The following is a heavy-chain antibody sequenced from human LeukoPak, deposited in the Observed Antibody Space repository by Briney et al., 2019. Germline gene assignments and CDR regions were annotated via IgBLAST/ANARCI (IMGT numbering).Heavy chain of an antibody. CDR2: ISYDGSNK. D-gene: IGHD1-20*01. CDR3: ARSLYNWNPFDY. Sequence: GGSLRLSRAASGFTFSSYGMHWVRQAPGKGLEWVAVISYDGSNKYYADSVKGRFTISRDNSKNTLYLQMNSLRAEDTAVYYCARSLYNWNPFDYWGQGTLVTVSS. CDR1: GFTFSSYG. J-gene: IGHJ4*02. V-gene: IGHV3-30*19.